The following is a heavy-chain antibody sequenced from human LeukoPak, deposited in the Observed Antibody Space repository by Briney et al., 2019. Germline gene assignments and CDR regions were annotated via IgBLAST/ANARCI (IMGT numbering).Heavy chain of an antibody. J-gene: IGHJ4*02. Sequence: GGSLRLSCAASGFTFSAYGMHWVRQAPGKGLEWVAIISYDGTNKYYADSVKGRFTISRDNSKNTLYLQMNSLRAEGTAVYYCAKEITRPNRAVAGLNYWGQGTLVTVSS. CDR3: AKEITRPNRAVAGLNY. D-gene: IGHD6-19*01. CDR2: ISYDGTNK. V-gene: IGHV3-30*18. CDR1: GFTFSAYG.